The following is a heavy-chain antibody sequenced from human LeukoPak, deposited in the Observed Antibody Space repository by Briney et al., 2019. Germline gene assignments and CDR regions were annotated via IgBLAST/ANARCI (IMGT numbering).Heavy chain of an antibody. Sequence: PGGSLRLSCAASGFTFSTFWMTWVRQAPGKGLEWVAFIRYDGSNKYYADSVKGRFTISRDNSKNTLYLQMNSLRAEDTAVYYCAKFSAWFGEVYRFMDVWGKGTTVTVSS. CDR2: IRYDGSNK. CDR1: GFTFSTFW. CDR3: AKFSAWFGEVYRFMDV. D-gene: IGHD3-10*01. J-gene: IGHJ6*03. V-gene: IGHV3-30*02.